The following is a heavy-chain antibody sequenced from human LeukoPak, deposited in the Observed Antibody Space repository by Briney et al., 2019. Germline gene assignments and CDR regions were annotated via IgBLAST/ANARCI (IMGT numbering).Heavy chain of an antibody. CDR1: GFTFSNCE. D-gene: IGHD2-15*01. CDR3: ARGVRRLVVVTATHFDY. Sequence: GSLKLSCAASGFTFSNCEMNWVRQPPGKGLEWIGYIYYSESTNYNPSLKSRLTISLDTSKNQFSLKLRSVTAADTALYYCARGVRRLVVVTATHFDYWGQGTVVTVSS. V-gene: IGHV4-59*01. J-gene: IGHJ4*02. CDR2: IYYSEST.